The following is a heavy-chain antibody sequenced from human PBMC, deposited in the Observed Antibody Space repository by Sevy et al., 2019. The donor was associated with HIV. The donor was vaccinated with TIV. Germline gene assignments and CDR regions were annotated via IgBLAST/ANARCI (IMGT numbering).Heavy chain of an antibody. Sequence: GGSLRLSCAASGFRFEDYGMHWVRRAPGKGLEWVSGIGWNSGSVGYAVSVKGRFTISRDNAKNLLYLQMNSLTSEDTALFYGAKDLLPYGWGSSPLHYGGQSPVVPVSS. J-gene: IGHJ4*02. D-gene: IGHD3-10*01. CDR3: AKDLLPYGWGSSPLHY. CDR2: IGWNSGSV. V-gene: IGHV3-9*01. CDR1: GFRFEDYG.